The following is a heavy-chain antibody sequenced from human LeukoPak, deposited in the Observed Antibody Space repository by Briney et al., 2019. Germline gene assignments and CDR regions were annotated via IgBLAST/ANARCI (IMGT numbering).Heavy chain of an antibody. CDR1: GRSISSGDYY. Sequence: SQTLSLTCTVSGRSISSGDYYWSWIRQPPGKGLEWIGYIYYSGSTYYNPSLKSRVTISVDTSKNQFSLKLSSVTAADTAVYYCARGVDIVATTHFDYWGQGTLVTVSS. D-gene: IGHD5-12*01. V-gene: IGHV4-30-4*01. CDR2: IYYSGST. J-gene: IGHJ4*02. CDR3: ARGVDIVATTHFDY.